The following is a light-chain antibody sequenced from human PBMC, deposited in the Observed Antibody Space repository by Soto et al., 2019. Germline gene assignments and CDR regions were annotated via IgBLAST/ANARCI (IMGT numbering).Light chain of an antibody. CDR1: SSDVGGYNY. CDR2: EVS. Sequence: QSALTQPASVSGSPGQSITISCTGTSSDVGGYNYVSWYQHHPGKAPKLMIYEVSNRPSGVSNRFSGSKSGNTASLTISGLQAEDEADYSCSSYTSTNTLVVFGGGTQLTVL. V-gene: IGLV2-14*01. CDR3: SSYTSTNTLVV. J-gene: IGLJ2*01.